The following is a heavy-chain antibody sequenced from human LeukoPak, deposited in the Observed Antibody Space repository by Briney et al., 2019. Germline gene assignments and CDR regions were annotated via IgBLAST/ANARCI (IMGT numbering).Heavy chain of an antibody. CDR3: ARAITINFDY. Sequence: SETLSLTCTVSGGSISSGSYYWSWIRQPAGKGLEWIGRIYTSGSPNSNPSLKSRVTISVDTAKNQFSLKLSSVTAADTAVYYCARAITINFDYWGQGTLVTVSS. V-gene: IGHV4-61*02. D-gene: IGHD3-3*01. CDR1: GGSISSGSYY. CDR2: IYTSGSP. J-gene: IGHJ4*02.